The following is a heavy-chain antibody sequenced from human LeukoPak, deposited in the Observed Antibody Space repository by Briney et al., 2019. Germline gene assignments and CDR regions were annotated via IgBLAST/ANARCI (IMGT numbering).Heavy chain of an antibody. D-gene: IGHD4-11*01. J-gene: IGHJ4*02. CDR1: GFTFSSYG. CDR2: IRYDGSNE. Sequence: GGSLRLSCAASGFTFSSYGMHWVRQAPGKGLEWVSFIRYDGSNEYYADSVRGRFTISRDNSKNTLYLQMNSLRVDDTAVYYCAKVGLTVTTILDYFDYWGQGTLVTVSS. CDR3: AKVGLTVTTILDYFDY. V-gene: IGHV3-30*02.